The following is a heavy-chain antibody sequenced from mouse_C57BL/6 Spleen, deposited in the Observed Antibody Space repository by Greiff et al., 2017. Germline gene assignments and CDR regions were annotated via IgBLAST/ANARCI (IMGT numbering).Heavy chain of an antibody. CDR3: ARSAGNAMDY. CDR1: GYTFTSYG. J-gene: IGHJ4*01. V-gene: IGHV1-81*01. D-gene: IGHD3-1*01. Sequence: VQLQESGAELARPGASVKLSCKASGYTFTSYGISWVKQRTGQGLEWIGEIYPRSGNTYYNEKFKGKATLTADKSSSTAYMELRSLTSEDSAVYFCARSAGNAMDYWGQGTSVTVSA. CDR2: IYPRSGNT.